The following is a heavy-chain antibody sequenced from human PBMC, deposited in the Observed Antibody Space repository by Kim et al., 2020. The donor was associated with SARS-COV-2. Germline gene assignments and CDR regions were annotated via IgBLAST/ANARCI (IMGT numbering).Heavy chain of an antibody. CDR3: TKDRVGRETWGFGMDV. V-gene: IGHV3-43*01. Sequence: GGSLRLSCTASGLNFHDYTFHWIRQVPGKGLEWVSLISWDGGRTYYAESVKGRFTVSRDNTKKSLYLQMNSLTTEDTALYNCTKDRVGRETWGFGMDVWG. CDR1: GLNFHDYT. J-gene: IGHJ6*01. CDR2: ISWDGGRT. D-gene: IGHD3-16*01.